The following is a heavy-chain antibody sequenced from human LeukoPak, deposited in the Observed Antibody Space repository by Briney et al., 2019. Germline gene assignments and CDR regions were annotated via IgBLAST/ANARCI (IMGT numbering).Heavy chain of an antibody. V-gene: IGHV3-23*01. J-gene: IGHJ4*02. Sequence: GGSLRLSCAASGFTFSSYAMSWVRQAPGKGLEWVSAISGSGGSTYYADSVKGRFTISRDNSKNMLYLQMNSLRAEDTAVYYCAKDDSGSWASYFDYWGQGTLVTVSS. CDR2: ISGSGGST. D-gene: IGHD3-10*01. CDR3: AKDDSGSWASYFDY. CDR1: GFTFSSYA.